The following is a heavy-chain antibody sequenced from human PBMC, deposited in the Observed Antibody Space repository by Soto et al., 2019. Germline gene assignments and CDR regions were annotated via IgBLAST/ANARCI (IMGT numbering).Heavy chain of an antibody. J-gene: IGHJ4*02. CDR2: INPSGGST. Sequence: QVQLVQSGAEVKKPGASVKVSCKASGYTFTSYYMHWVRQAPGQGLEWMGIINPSGGSTSYAQKFQGRVTXXRXTXXSTVYMELSSLRSEDTAVYYCARSSGYYPIYYFDYWGQGTLVTVSS. D-gene: IGHD3-22*01. CDR3: ARSSGYYPIYYFDY. CDR1: GYTFTSYY. V-gene: IGHV1-46*03.